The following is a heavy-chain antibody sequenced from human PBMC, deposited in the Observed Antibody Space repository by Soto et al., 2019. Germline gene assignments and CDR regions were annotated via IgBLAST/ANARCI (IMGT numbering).Heavy chain of an antibody. CDR1: GYTFTSYG. D-gene: IGHD2-15*01. CDR3: ARGGDIVVVVAATVGYYYGMDV. Sequence: ASVKVYCKASGYTFTSYGISWVRQAPGQGLEWMGWISAYNGNTNYAQKLQGRVTMTTDTSTSTAYMELRSLRSDDTAVYYCARGGDIVVVVAATVGYYYGMDVWGQGTTVTVSS. CDR2: ISAYNGNT. J-gene: IGHJ6*02. V-gene: IGHV1-18*04.